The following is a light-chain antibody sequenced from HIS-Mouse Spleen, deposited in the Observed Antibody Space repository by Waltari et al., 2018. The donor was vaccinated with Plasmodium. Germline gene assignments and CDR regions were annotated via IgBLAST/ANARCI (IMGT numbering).Light chain of an antibody. CDR2: EDS. V-gene: IGLV3-10*01. CDR3: YSTDSSGNHRV. J-gene: IGLJ3*02. CDR1: ALPQKY. Sequence: SSELTPPPSLSVSPGQTARTTCSGDALPQKYAYWYQQKSGQALVLVIYEDSKRPSGIPEGFSGSSSGTMATLTISGAQVEDEADYYCYSTDSSGNHRVFGGGTKLTVL.